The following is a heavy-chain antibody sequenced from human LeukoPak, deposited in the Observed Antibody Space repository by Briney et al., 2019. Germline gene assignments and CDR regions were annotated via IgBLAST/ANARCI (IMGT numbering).Heavy chain of an antibody. D-gene: IGHD2-15*01. Sequence: ASVKVSCKASGYTFTSYAMHWVRQAPGQRLEWMGWINAGNGNTKYPQKFQGRVTITRDTSASTAYMELSSLRSEDTAVYYCARSIYCSGGSCYLHYFDYWGQGTLVTVSS. CDR2: INAGNGNT. CDR1: GYTFTSYA. CDR3: ARSIYCSGGSCYLHYFDY. V-gene: IGHV1-3*01. J-gene: IGHJ4*02.